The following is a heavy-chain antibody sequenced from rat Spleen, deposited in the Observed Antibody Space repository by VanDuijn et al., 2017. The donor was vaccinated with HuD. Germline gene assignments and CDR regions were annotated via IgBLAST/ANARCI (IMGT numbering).Heavy chain of an antibody. CDR1: GFTFSDYN. CDR3: ARLYSDGYEYFDY. J-gene: IGHJ2*01. V-gene: IGHV5-7*01. CDR2: ISYDGSST. D-gene: IGHD1-12*03. Sequence: EVRLVESGGGLVQPGRSLKLSCAASGFTFSDYNMAWVRQATKKGLEWVATISYDGSSTYYRDSVKGRFTISRDNAKSTLYLQIDSLRSEDTATYYCARLYSDGYEYFDYWGQGVMVTVSS.